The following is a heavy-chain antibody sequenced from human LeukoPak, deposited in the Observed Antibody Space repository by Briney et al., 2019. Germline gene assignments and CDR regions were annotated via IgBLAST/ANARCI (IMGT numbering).Heavy chain of an antibody. CDR1: GFTSDDYA. D-gene: IGHD6-19*01. CDR3: ARFSGWSNYFDY. V-gene: IGHV3-43D*04. Sequence: GGSLRLSCAASGFTSDDYAMHWVRQAPGKGLEWVSLISWDGGSTYYADSVKGRFTISRDNSKNSLYLQMNSLRAEDTALYYCARFSGWSNYFDYWGQGTLVTVSS. J-gene: IGHJ4*02. CDR2: ISWDGGST.